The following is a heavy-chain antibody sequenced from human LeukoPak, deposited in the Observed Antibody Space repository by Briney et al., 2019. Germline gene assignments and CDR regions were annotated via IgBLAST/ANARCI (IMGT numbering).Heavy chain of an antibody. CDR3: VKDGSATTVTTMRAY. D-gene: IGHD4-17*01. Sequence: GGSLRLFCSASGFTFSSYAMHWVRQAPGKGLEYVSAISSNGGSTYYADSVKGRFTISRDNSKNTLYLQMSSLRAEDTAVYYCVKDGSATTVTTMRAYWGQGSLVIVSS. CDR1: GFTFSSYA. CDR2: ISSNGGST. J-gene: IGHJ4*02. V-gene: IGHV3-64D*09.